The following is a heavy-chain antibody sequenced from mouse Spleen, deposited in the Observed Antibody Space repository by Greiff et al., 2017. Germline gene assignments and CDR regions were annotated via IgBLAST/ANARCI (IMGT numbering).Heavy chain of an antibody. J-gene: IGHJ2*01. Sequence: EVQLVESGGGLVQPGGSRKLSCAASGFTFSSFGMHWVRQAPEKGLEWVAYISSGSSTIYYADTVKGRFTISRDNPKNTLFLQMTSLRSEDTAMYYCARSPGTVPFDYWGQGTTLTVSS. CDR1: GFTFSSFG. CDR3: ARSPGTVPFDY. V-gene: IGHV5-17*02. D-gene: IGHD4-1*01. CDR2: ISSGSSTI.